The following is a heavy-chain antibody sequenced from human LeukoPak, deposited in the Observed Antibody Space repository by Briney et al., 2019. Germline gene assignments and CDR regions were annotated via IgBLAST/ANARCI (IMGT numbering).Heavy chain of an antibody. J-gene: IGHJ6*03. D-gene: IGHD2-2*01. V-gene: IGHV1-8*01. CDR3: ARGLPAVPYYYYYYYMDV. Sequence: EASVKVSCKASGYTFTSYDINWVRQATGQGLEWMGWMNPNSGNTGYAQKFQGRVTMTRNTSISTAYMELSSLRSEDTAVYYCARGLPAVPYYYYYYYMDVWGKGTTVTVSS. CDR1: GYTFTSYD. CDR2: MNPNSGNT.